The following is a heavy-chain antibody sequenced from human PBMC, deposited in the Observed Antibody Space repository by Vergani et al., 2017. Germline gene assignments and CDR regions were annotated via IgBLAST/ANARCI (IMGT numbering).Heavy chain of an antibody. CDR1: GYTFTSYD. Sequence: QVQLVQSGAEVKKPGASVKVSCKASGYTFTSYDINWVRQATGQGLEWMGWMNPNSGNTGYAQKFQGRVTMTRNTSISTAYMELSSLRSEDTAVYYCARVVPGSGGYYYHLDYWGQGTLVTVSS. V-gene: IGHV1-8*01. CDR2: MNPNSGNT. J-gene: IGHJ4*02. CDR3: ARVVPGSGGYYYHLDY. D-gene: IGHD3-22*01.